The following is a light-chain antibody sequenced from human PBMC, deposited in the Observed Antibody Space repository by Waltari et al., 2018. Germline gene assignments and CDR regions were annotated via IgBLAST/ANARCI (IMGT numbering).Light chain of an antibody. CDR3: QAWDRGTWGV. CDR2: QNG. J-gene: IGLJ3*02. CDR1: ELGIRF. V-gene: IGLV3-1*01. Sequence: SYDLTQPPSLSVSPGQTPSIPCPGPELGIRFFCWYQQKPGQSPILVISQNGRRPSGIPGRFSGSNSGNTATLTISGTQAVDEADYYCQAWDRGTWGVFGGGTRLTVL.